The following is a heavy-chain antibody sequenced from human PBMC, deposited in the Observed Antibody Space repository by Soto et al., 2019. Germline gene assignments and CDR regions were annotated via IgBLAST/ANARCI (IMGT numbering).Heavy chain of an antibody. CDR3: AVYGYGVSAAAY. CDR1: GLTFRNDW. Sequence: GGSLRLSCAGSGLTFRNDWLSWVRQAPGKGLEWVANINQDGSERYYVDSVRGRFTIARDNVENSLYLQLNSLRPEDTAVYYCAVYGYGVSAAAYWGQGTLVTVSS. D-gene: IGHD4-17*01. J-gene: IGHJ4*02. V-gene: IGHV3-7*03. CDR2: INQDGSER.